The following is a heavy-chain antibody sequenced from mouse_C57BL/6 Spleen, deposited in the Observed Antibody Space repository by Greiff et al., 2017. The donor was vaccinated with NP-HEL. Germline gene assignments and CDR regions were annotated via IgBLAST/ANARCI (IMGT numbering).Heavy chain of an antibody. V-gene: IGHV5-6*01. CDR1: GFTFSSYG. J-gene: IGHJ4*01. CDR2: ISSGGSYT. CDR3: ANHYDYGDAMDY. Sequence: EVHLVESGGDLVKPGGSLKLSCAASGFTFSSYGMSWVRQTPDKRLEWVATISSGGSYTYYPDSVKGRFTISRDNAKNTLYLQMSSLKSEDTAMYYCANHYDYGDAMDYWGQGTSVTVSS. D-gene: IGHD2-4*01.